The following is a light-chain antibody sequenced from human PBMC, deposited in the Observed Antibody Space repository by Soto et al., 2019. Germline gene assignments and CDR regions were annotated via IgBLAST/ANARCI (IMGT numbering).Light chain of an antibody. Sequence: QPCLTHPASVSSSPGQSITISCTGTSSDVGGYNYVSWYQQHPGKAPKLMIYEVSNRPSGVSNRFSGSKSGNTASLTISGLQAEDEADYYCSSYTSSSTPLVFGTGTKVTVL. V-gene: IGLV2-14*01. J-gene: IGLJ1*01. CDR1: SSDVGGYNY. CDR3: SSYTSSSTPLV. CDR2: EVS.